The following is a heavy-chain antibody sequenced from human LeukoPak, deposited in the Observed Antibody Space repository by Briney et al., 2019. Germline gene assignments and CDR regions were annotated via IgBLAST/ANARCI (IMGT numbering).Heavy chain of an antibody. Sequence: PGGSLRLSCIASGFSFSGHWMHWARQLPGKGLVWVSRISPTGSTTSYADSVKGRFTVSRDNAKNSLYLQMNSLRAEDTAVYYCARDLVYGGAPGSYYGMDVWGQGTTVTVSS. J-gene: IGHJ6*02. D-gene: IGHD4-23*01. V-gene: IGHV3-74*01. CDR3: ARDLVYGGAPGSYYGMDV. CDR1: GFSFSGHW. CDR2: ISPTGSTT.